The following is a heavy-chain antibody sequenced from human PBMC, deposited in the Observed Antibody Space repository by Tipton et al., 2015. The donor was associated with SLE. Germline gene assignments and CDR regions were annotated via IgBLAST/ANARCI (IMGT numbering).Heavy chain of an antibody. Sequence: SLRLSCAASGFTFSSYWMHWVRQAPGKGLEWVAVIWYDGSNKYYADSVKGRFTISRDNSKNTLYLQMNSLRAEDTAVYYCARAPGIPHAFDIWGQGTMVTVSS. V-gene: IGHV3-33*08. CDR2: IWYDGSNK. CDR1: GFTFSSYW. CDR3: ARAPGIPHAFDI. D-gene: IGHD6-13*01. J-gene: IGHJ3*02.